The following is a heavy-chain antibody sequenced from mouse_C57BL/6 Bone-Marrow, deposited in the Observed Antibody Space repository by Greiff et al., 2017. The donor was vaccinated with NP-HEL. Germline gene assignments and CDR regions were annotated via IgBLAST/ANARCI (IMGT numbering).Heavy chain of an antibody. CDR2: IDPNSGGT. V-gene: IGHV1-62-3*01. CDR1: GYTFTSYW. Sequence: QVQLQQPGAELVKPGASVKLSCKASGYTFTSYWMHWVKQRPGRGLEWIGRIDPNSGGTTYNQKFKAKATLTVDKSSSTAYRQLKSLTSEDSAGYYCARWDGTYAMDDWGQGTSVTVSS. D-gene: IGHD4-1*01. CDR3: ARWDGTYAMDD. J-gene: IGHJ4*01.